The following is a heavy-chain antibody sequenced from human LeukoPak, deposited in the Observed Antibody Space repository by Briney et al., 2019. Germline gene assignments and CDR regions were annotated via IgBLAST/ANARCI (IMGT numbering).Heavy chain of an antibody. J-gene: IGHJ4*02. CDR2: IKQDGSEK. V-gene: IGHV3-7*01. CDR1: GFTFSSYW. CDR3: AHLVGCSSTSCYAPYFDY. Sequence: PGGSLRLSCAASGFTFSSYWMSWVRQAPGKGLEWVANIKQDGSEKYYVGSVKGRFTISRDNAKNSLYLQMNSLRAEDTAVYYCAHLVGCSSTSCYAPYFDYWGQGTLVTVSS. D-gene: IGHD2-2*01.